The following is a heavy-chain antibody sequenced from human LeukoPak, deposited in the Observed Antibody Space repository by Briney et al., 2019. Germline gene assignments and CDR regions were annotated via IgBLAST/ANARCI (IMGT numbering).Heavy chain of an antibody. J-gene: IGHJ5*02. CDR1: GGSFSGDF. V-gene: IGHV4-34*01. D-gene: IGHD1-26*01. CDR2: INHGGST. CDR3: ARGGNYWPQWWFDP. Sequence: PSETLSLTCAVYGGSFSGDFWSWIRQSPGKGLEWIGEINHGGSTTYNPSLKSRVTMSLDASKNQFSLELNSVTPADTAVYYCARGGNYWPQWWFDPWGRGTLVSVSS.